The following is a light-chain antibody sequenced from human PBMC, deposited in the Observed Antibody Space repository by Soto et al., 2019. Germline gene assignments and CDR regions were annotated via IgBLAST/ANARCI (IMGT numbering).Light chain of an antibody. CDR1: QSITNNY. V-gene: IGKV3-20*01. Sequence: LTQSPGTLSLYPGERAALSGLASQSITNNYLAWYQQKPGRAHRLLIYGASSRATGIPDRFSGSGSGTDFTLTISRLEPEDFAMYYCQQYGYLVTFGGGTKVDIK. CDR2: GAS. CDR3: QQYGYLVT. J-gene: IGKJ4*01.